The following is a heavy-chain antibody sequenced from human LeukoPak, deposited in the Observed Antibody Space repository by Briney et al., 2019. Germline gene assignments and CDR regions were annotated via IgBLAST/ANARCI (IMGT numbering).Heavy chain of an antibody. CDR1: GVSIRSYY. J-gene: IGHJ6*03. V-gene: IGHV4-59*08. CDR3: ARIAAAGMNYYYYYYYMDV. D-gene: IGHD6-13*01. Sequence: PSETLSLTCIVSGVSIRSYYWSWIRQPPGKGLEWIGYIYYSGSTNYNPSLKSRVTISVDTSKNRFSLKLSSVTAADTAVYYCARIAAAGMNYYYYYYYMDVWGKGTTVTISS. CDR2: IYYSGST.